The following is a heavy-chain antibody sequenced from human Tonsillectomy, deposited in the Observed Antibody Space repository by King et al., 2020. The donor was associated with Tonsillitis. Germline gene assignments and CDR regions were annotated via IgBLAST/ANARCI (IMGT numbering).Heavy chain of an antibody. CDR2: INPNSGGT. CDR3: ARDRNYYDSSGYYDY. J-gene: IGHJ4*02. D-gene: IGHD3-22*01. CDR1: GYTFTGYY. V-gene: IGHV1-2*02. Sequence: QLVQSGAEVKKPGASVKVSCKASGYTFTGYYMHWVRQAPGQGLEWMGWINPNSGGTNYAQKFQGRVTMTRDTSISKAYMELSRLRSDDTAVYYCARDRNYYDSSGYYDYWGQGTLVTVSS.